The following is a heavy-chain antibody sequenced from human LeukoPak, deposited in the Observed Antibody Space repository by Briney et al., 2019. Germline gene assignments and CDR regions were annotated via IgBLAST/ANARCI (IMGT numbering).Heavy chain of an antibody. V-gene: IGHV1-8*01. CDR3: ARVLGYSSGWSLYYYYYYGMDV. Sequence: GASVKVSCKASGYTFTSYDINWVRQATGQGLEWMGWMNPNSGNTGYAQKFQGRVTMTTNTSISTAYMELSSLRSEDTAVYYCARVLGYSSGWSLYYYYYYGMDVGGQGTTVTVSS. D-gene: IGHD6-19*01. J-gene: IGHJ6*02. CDR2: MNPNSGNT. CDR1: GYTFTSYD.